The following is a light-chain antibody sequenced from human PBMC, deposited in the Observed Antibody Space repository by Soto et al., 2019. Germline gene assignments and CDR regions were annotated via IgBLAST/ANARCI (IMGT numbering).Light chain of an antibody. J-gene: IGKJ5*01. V-gene: IGKV3-20*01. CDR1: QSVTSN. Sequence: EIVLTQSPGTLSLSPGERATLSCRASQSVTSNLSWYQQKPGQAPRLLIVGPSSRATGIPDRFSGSGSGTDFTLTISRLEPEDFAVYYCQQYGSSPTFGQGARLEI. CDR3: QQYGSSPT. CDR2: GPS.